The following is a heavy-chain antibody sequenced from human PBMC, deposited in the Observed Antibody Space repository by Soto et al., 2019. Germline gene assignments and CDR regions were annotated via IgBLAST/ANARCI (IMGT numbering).Heavy chain of an antibody. V-gene: IGHV3-74*03. CDR3: ARGDRGAFDL. J-gene: IGHJ3*01. CDR1: GFTFSYYW. D-gene: IGHD1-26*01. Sequence: EVQLVESGGGLVQPGGSLRLSCAASGFTFSYYWMHWVRQTPGKGLLWVSHIHNDGSRTTYADSVKGRFTISRDNARNTVYLQMNSLRDDDTAVYYCARGDRGAFDLWGQGTAVTVSS. CDR2: IHNDGSRT.